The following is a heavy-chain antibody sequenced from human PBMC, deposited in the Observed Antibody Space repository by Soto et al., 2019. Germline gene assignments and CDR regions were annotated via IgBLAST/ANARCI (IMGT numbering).Heavy chain of an antibody. CDR3: VQSRCGGDCLQSYSSHSYYGLDV. D-gene: IGHD2-21*02. CDR2: IYWDDDK. CDR1: GFSLSSIGEG. Sequence: QITLKESGPTLVKPTQTLTLTCTFPGFSLSSIGEGVGWIRQPPGQALEWLALIYWDDDKRYSPSLKSRLTITKDTSKKQVVLTMTNMDPVDTATYYCVQSRCGGDCLQSYSSHSYYGLDVWGQGTTVTVSS. V-gene: IGHV2-5*02. J-gene: IGHJ6*02.